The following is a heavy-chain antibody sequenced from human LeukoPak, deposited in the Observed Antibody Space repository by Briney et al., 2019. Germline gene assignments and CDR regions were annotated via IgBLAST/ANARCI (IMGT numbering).Heavy chain of an antibody. V-gene: IGHV3-53*01. CDR1: GFTVSSNY. CDR3: ARLSSIAAAGSFVY. Sequence: GGSLRLSCAASGFTVSSNYMSWVRQAPGKGLEWVSVIYSGGSTYYADSVKGRFTISRDNSKNTLYLQMNSLRAEDTAVYYCARLSSIAAAGSFVYWGQGTLVTVSS. J-gene: IGHJ4*02. D-gene: IGHD6-13*01. CDR2: IYSGGST.